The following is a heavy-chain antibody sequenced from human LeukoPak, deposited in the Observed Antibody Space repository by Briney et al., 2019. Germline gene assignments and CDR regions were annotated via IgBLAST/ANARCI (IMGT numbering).Heavy chain of an antibody. CDR3: ASLMEGMGGKGH. CDR2: IFTSGST. J-gene: IGHJ4*02. V-gene: IGHV4-61*09. D-gene: IGHD3-16*01. CDR1: GGSISSGHNY. Sequence: PSETLSLTCTVSGGSISSGHNYWSWVRQPAGKGLEWIGHIFTSGSTNYNPSLRSRVAISVDTSKNQFSLRLSSVTATDTAVYYCASLMEGMGGKGHWGQGTLVTVSS.